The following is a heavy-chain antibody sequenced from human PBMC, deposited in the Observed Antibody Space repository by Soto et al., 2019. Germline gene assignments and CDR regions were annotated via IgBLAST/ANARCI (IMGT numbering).Heavy chain of an antibody. CDR1: GFTFSPYA. CDR3: ARDVRKLRFFDY. V-gene: IGHV3-30*04. D-gene: IGHD3-3*01. Sequence: GGSLRLSCAASGFTFSPYAMHWVRQAPGKGLEWVAVISADQKSIYYADSVKGRFSISRDNSKNTLYLQMDGLRTEDTAVYYCARDVRKLRFFDYWGQGTLVTVSS. J-gene: IGHJ4*02. CDR2: ISADQKSI.